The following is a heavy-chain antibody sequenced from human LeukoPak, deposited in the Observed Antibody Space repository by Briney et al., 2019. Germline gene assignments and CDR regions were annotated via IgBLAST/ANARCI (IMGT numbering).Heavy chain of an antibody. CDR1: GFTFDDYA. D-gene: IGHD5-18*01. CDR3: AREGGYSYGIALDP. Sequence: RPGGSLRLSCAASGFTFDDYAMHWVWQAPGKGLEWVSGISWNSGSIGYADSVKGRFTISRDNSKNTLYLQMNSLRAEDTAVYYCAREGGYSYGIALDPWGQGTLVTVSS. CDR2: ISWNSGSI. V-gene: IGHV3-9*01. J-gene: IGHJ5*02.